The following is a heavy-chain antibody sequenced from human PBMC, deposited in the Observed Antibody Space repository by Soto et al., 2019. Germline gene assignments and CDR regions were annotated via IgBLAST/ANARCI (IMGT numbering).Heavy chain of an antibody. CDR1: GFTFSSYG. V-gene: IGHV3-30*18. D-gene: IGHD3-10*01. Sequence: GGSLRLSCAASGFTFSSYGMHWVRQAPGKGLEWVAVISYDGSNKYYADSVKGRFTISRDNSKNTLYLQMNSLRAEDTAVYYCAKDYYYGSAGRTNTANYWGQGTLVTVSS. J-gene: IGHJ4*02. CDR3: AKDYYYGSAGRTNTANY. CDR2: ISYDGSNK.